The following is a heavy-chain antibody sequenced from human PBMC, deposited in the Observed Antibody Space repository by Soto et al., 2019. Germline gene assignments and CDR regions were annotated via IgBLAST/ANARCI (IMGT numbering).Heavy chain of an antibody. D-gene: IGHD5-18*01. V-gene: IGHV3-74*01. Sequence: AGGSLRLSCAASGFTFSNNRMTWVRQAPGKGLVWVSRINSDGTTTTYADSVKGRFTISRDNAKNTVSLQMNNLRAEDTAVYYCATDASYGQHFWGRGTTVTASS. CDR2: INSDGTTT. J-gene: IGHJ6*02. CDR3: ATDASYGQHF. CDR1: GFTFSNNR.